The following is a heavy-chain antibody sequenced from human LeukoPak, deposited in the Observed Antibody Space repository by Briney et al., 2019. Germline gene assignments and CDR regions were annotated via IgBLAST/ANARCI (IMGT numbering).Heavy chain of an antibody. Sequence: SETLSLTCTVSGGSISSSTYNWGWIRQPPGKGLEWIGSISYSGSTYYTPSLKSRVTISVDTSKNQFSLELRSVTAADTAAYFCARGRAAAGQYYFDYWGQGTLVTVSS. J-gene: IGHJ4*02. CDR3: ARGRAAAGQYYFDY. D-gene: IGHD6-13*01. CDR1: GGSISSSTYN. V-gene: IGHV4-39*01. CDR2: ISYSGST.